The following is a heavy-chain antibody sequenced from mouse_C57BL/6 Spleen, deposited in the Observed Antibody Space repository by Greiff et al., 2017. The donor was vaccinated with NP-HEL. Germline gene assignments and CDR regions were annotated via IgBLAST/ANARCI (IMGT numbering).Heavy chain of an antibody. D-gene: IGHD1-1*01. CDR1: GYAFSSSW. CDR2: IYPGDGDT. Sequence: VQLQQSGPELVKPGASVKISCKASGYAFSSSWMNWVKQRPGKGLEWIGRIYPGDGDTNYNGKFKGKATLTADKSSSTAYMQLSSLTSEDSAVYFCARSHYYVSSYFDYWGQGTTLTVSS. J-gene: IGHJ2*01. CDR3: ARSHYYVSSYFDY. V-gene: IGHV1-82*01.